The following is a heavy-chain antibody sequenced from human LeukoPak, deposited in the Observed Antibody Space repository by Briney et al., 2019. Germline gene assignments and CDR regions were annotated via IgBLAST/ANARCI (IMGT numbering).Heavy chain of an antibody. CDR1: GGSISSYY. D-gene: IGHD3-10*01. Sequence: PSETLSLTCTVSGGSISSYYWSWIRQPPGEGLEWIGYIYHTGSTCYNPSLKGRVTISVDRSKNQFSLNLNFVTAADTALYYCARGDGSGSGRWFDPWGQGTLITVSS. CDR3: ARGDGSGSGRWFDP. CDR2: IYHTGST. V-gene: IGHV4-59*12. J-gene: IGHJ5*02.